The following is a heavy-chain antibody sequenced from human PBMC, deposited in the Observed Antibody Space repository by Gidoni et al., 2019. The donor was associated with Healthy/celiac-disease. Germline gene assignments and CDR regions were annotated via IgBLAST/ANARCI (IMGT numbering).Heavy chain of an antibody. CDR2: ISGSGGST. V-gene: IGHV3-23*01. D-gene: IGHD6-13*01. Sequence: EVQLLESGGGLVQPGGSLRLSCAASGFTFSSYAMSWVRQAPGKGLEWVSAISGSGGSTYYADSVKGRFTISRDNSKNTLYLQMNSLRAEDTAVYYCANDYSSSWSSHRVYYYYYMDVWGKGTTVTVSS. CDR1: GFTFSSYA. CDR3: ANDYSSSWSSHRVYYYYYMDV. J-gene: IGHJ6*03.